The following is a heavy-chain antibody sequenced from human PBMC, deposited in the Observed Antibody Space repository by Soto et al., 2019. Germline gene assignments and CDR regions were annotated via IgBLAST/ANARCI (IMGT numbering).Heavy chain of an antibody. Sequence: GGSLRLSCAASGFTVSSNYMSWVRQAPGKGLEWVSVIYSGGSTYYADSVKGRFTIPRDNSKNTLYLQMNSLRAEDTAVYYCARDRNSGSYPADFDYWGQGTLVTVSS. J-gene: IGHJ4*02. D-gene: IGHD1-26*01. V-gene: IGHV3-66*01. CDR2: IYSGGST. CDR1: GFTVSSNY. CDR3: ARDRNSGSYPADFDY.